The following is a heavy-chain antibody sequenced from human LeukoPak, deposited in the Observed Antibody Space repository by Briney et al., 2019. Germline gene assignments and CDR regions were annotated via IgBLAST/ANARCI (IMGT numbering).Heavy chain of an antibody. Sequence: SVKVSCKASGGTFSSYAISWVRQAPGQGLEWMGGIIPIFGTANYAQKFQGRVTITTDESTSTAYMELSSLRSEDTAVYYCASTSGAVEMATISAYYYYYMDVWGKGTTVTVSS. CDR1: GGTFSSYA. V-gene: IGHV1-69*05. CDR2: IIPIFGTA. J-gene: IGHJ6*03. D-gene: IGHD5-24*01. CDR3: ASTSGAVEMATISAYYYYYMDV.